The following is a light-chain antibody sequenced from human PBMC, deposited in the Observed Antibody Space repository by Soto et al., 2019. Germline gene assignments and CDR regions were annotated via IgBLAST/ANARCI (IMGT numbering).Light chain of an antibody. V-gene: IGLV1-40*01. CDR3: PSYDSRLSAVG. CDR2: DNS. J-gene: IGLJ2*01. CDR1: SSNIGAGFD. Sequence: QSVLTQPPSVSGAPGQRVTISCTGNSSNIGAGFDVHWYQQLPGTAPKLLIYDNSNRPSGVPDRFSGSKSGTSASLAITGLQAEDGTDYYCPSYDSRLSAVGFGGGTKLTVL.